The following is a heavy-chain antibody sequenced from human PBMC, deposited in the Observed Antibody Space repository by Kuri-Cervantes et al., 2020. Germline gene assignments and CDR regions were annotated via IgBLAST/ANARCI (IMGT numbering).Heavy chain of an antibody. CDR1: GYTFTSYG. V-gene: IGHV1-18*01. CDR3: ARAGIYDYVWGSYRQSYWYFDL. D-gene: IGHD3-16*02. J-gene: IGHJ2*01. CDR2: ISAYNGNT. Sequence: ASVKVSCKASGYTFTSYGISWVRQAPGQGLEWMGWISAYNGNTNYAQKLQGRVTMTTDTSTSTAYMELSSLRSEDTAVYYCARAGIYDYVWGSYRQSYWYFDLWGRGTLVTVSS.